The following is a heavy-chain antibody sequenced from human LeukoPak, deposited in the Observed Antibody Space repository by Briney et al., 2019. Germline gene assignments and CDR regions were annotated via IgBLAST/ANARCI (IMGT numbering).Heavy chain of an antibody. V-gene: IGHV1-2*02. D-gene: IGHD6-13*01. J-gene: IGHJ4*02. Sequence: ASVKVSCKASGYTFTGYYMHWVRQAPGQGLEWMGWINPNSGGTHYAQKFQGRVTMTRDTSTSTVHMELSSLRSEDTAVYYCARGGISPRGNFDYWGQGTLVTVSS. CDR1: GYTFTGYY. CDR2: INPNSGGT. CDR3: ARGGISPRGNFDY.